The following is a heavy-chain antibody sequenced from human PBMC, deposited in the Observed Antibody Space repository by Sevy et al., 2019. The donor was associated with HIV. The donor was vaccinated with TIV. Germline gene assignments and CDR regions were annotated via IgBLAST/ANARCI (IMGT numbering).Heavy chain of an antibody. CDR1: GFTLSSVG. Sequence: GGSLRLSCAASGFTLSSVGIHWVRLTPGTGLEWLAFIGHDGNKYFYGASVKGRITTSRDNSKNTVSLQMNSLRVEDTAIYYCAKDYCIGNDCFLGWFAPRGQGTVVTVSS. D-gene: IGHD2-15*01. V-gene: IGHV3-30*02. CDR2: IGHDGNKY. CDR3: AKDYCIGNDCFLGWFAP. J-gene: IGHJ5*02.